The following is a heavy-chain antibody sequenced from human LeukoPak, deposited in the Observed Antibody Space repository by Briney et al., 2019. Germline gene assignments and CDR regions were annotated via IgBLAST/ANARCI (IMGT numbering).Heavy chain of an antibody. CDR3: AREVPISMVRGITAVGSFDI. CDR2: IRYDGSNK. Sequence: GSLRLSCAASGFTFSSYGMHWVRQAPGKGLEWVAFIRYDGSNKYYADSVKGRVFISRDNAKNSLYLQMNSLRAEDTAVYYCAREVPISMVRGITAVGSFDIWAQGTLVTVSS. CDR1: GFTFSSYG. V-gene: IGHV3-30*02. D-gene: IGHD3-10*01. J-gene: IGHJ3*02.